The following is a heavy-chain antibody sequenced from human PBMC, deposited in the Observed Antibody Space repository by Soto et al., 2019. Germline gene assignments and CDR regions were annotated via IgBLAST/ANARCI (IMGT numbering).Heavy chain of an antibody. Sequence: SETLSLTCTVSGGSTSSGGYCWSWIRQPPGKGLEWIGHVCYTGSTYYNPSLKSRVTISVDTSKSQFSLKLSSVTAADTAVYYCVRAREDGDYIWGSYRPHFFDYWPGNPGHRLL. CDR1: GGSTSSGGYC. CDR3: VRAREDGDYIWGSYRPHFFDY. J-gene: IGHJ4*02. D-gene: IGHD3-16*02. CDR2: VCYTGST. V-gene: IGHV4-31*03.